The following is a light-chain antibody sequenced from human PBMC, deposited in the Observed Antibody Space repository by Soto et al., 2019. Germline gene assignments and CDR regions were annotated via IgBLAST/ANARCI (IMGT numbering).Light chain of an antibody. V-gene: IGLV7-46*01. J-gene: IGLJ3*02. CDR2: DTT. CDR3: LLAHGRARV. CDR1: TGAVTSGHW. Sequence: VVTQEPSLTVSPGGTVTLTCGSSTGAVTSGHWNYWFQRKPGQAPRTLIYDTTNKQSWTPARFSGSLLGGKAALTLSGAQPEDEADYYCLLAHGRARVLGGGTKVTVL.